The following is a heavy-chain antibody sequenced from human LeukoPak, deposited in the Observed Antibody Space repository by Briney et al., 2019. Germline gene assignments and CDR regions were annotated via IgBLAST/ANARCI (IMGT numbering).Heavy chain of an antibody. Sequence: SETLSLTCTVSVGSISSVNYYWGWTRQPPGKGLEWIGSIYYSGTTYYNPSLKSRVTKSVSPSKNQFSLKLSSVTAADPARYFCAKYYMGSSYNHGLDCWGQGTLVTVSS. V-gene: IGHV4-39*01. D-gene: IGHD3-10*01. CDR1: VGSISSVNYY. J-gene: IGHJ4*02. CDR2: IYYSGTT. CDR3: AKYYMGSSYNHGLDC.